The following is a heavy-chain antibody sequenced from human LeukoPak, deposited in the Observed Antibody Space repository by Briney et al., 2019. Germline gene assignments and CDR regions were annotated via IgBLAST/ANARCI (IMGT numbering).Heavy chain of an antibody. J-gene: IGHJ6*03. D-gene: IGHD6-13*01. Sequence: VASVKVSCKASRGTFSSYAISWVRQAPGQGLEWMGGIIPIFGTANYAQKFQGRVTITTDESPSTAYIDLSSLRSEDTAVYYCARGGIPAASTTIKFIDYYYYYRDVWGKGPAVSVSS. CDR1: RGTFSSYA. V-gene: IGHV1-69*05. CDR3: ARGGIPAASTTIKFIDYYYYYRDV. CDR2: IIPIFGTA.